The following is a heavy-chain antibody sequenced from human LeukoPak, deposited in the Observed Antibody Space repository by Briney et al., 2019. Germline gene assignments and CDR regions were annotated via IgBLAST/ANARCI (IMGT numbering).Heavy chain of an antibody. D-gene: IGHD3-16*02. CDR2: INAGNGNT. CDR1: GYTFTSYA. J-gene: IGHJ4*02. CDR3: AKDIGGVIVMGLDY. V-gene: IGHV1-3*01. Sequence: ASVKVSCKASGYTFTSYAMHWVRQAPGQRLEWMGWINAGNGNTKYSQKFQGRVTITRDTSASTAYMELSSLRAEDTALYYCAKDIGGVIVMGLDYWGQGTLVTVSS.